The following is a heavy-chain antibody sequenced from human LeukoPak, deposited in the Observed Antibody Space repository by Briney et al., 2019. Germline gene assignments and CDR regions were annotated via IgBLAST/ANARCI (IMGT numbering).Heavy chain of an antibody. CDR3: ARVTRGWYDLFDY. CDR1: GGSFSGYY. CDR2: INHSGST. J-gene: IGHJ4*02. D-gene: IGHD6-19*01. V-gene: IGHV4-34*01. Sequence: PSETLSLTCAVYGGSFSGYYWSWIRQPLGKGLEWIGEINHSGSTNYNPSLKSRVTISVDTSKNQFSLKLSSVTAADTAVYYCARVTRGWYDLFDYWGQGTLVTVSS.